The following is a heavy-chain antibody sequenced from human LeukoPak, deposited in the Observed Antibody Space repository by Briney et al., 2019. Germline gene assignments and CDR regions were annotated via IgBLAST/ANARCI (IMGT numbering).Heavy chain of an antibody. Sequence: SETLSLTCTVSGGSISSTIHYWGWIRQPPGKGLEWIGTIYHTGSIYYNPSLKSRVTISVDTSKNQFSLKLSSVPATDTAVYYCARQGTDYDILTGYARAFDIWGQGTMVTVSS. CDR2: IYHTGSI. CDR3: ARQGTDYDILTGYARAFDI. CDR1: GGSISSTIHY. V-gene: IGHV4-39*01. D-gene: IGHD3-9*01. J-gene: IGHJ3*02.